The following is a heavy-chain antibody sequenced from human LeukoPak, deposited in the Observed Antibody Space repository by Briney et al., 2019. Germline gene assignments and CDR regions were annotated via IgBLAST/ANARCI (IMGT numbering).Heavy chain of an antibody. Sequence: PSETLSLTCTVSGGSISSSGFYWGWIRQPPGTGLEWIGSIYYSGSTYYNPSLKSRVTISVDTSKNQFSLKLSSVAAADTAVYYCARGGFDPWGQGTLVTVSS. V-gene: IGHV4-39*07. CDR2: IYYSGST. CDR3: ARGGFDP. CDR1: GGSISSSGFY. J-gene: IGHJ5*02.